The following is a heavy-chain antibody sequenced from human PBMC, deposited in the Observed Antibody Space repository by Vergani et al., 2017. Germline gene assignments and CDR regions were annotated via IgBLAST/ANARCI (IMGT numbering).Heavy chain of an antibody. CDR1: GGTFSSYA. Sequence: QVQLVQSGAEVKKPGSSVKVSCKASGGTFSSYAISWVRQAPGQGLEWMGGIIPIFGTANYAQKFQGRVTITADESTSTAYMELSSLRSEDTAVYYCAXDSSPLCGGDCPGDAFDIWGQGTMVTVSS. V-gene: IGHV1-69*01. J-gene: IGHJ3*02. CDR2: IIPIFGTA. CDR3: AXDSSPLCGGDCPGDAFDI. D-gene: IGHD2-21*02.